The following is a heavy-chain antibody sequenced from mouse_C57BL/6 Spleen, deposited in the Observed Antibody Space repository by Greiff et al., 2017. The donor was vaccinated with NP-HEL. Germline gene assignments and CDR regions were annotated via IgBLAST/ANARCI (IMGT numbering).Heavy chain of an antibody. Sequence: EVQGVESGGGLVKPGGSLKLSCAASGFTFSDYGMHWVRQAPEKGLEWVAYISSGSSTIYYADTVKGRFTISRDNAKNTLFLQMTSLRSEDTAMYYCARPTRGNPAWFAYWGQGTLVTVSA. CDR1: GFTFSDYG. D-gene: IGHD2-1*01. J-gene: IGHJ3*01. CDR2: ISSGSSTI. V-gene: IGHV5-17*01. CDR3: ARPTRGNPAWFAY.